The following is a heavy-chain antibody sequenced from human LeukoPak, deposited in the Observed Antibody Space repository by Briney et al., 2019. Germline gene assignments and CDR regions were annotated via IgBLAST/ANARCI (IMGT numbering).Heavy chain of an antibody. J-gene: IGHJ4*02. CDR2: ISGSGGST. CDR1: GFTFSSYA. D-gene: IGHD2-2*01. CDR3: AKDRPPRAGYCSSTSCPEY. Sequence: GGPLRLSCAASGFTFSSYAMSWVRQAPGKGREWVSSISGSGGSTYYADSVKGRFTISRDNSKNTLYLQMNSLRADDTAVYYCAKDRPPRAGYCSSTSCPEYSGQGTLVTVSS. V-gene: IGHV3-23*01.